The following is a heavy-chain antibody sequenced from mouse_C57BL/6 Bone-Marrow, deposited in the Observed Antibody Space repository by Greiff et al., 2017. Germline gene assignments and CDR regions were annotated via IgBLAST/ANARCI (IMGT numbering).Heavy chain of an antibody. CDR1: GYTFTSYG. V-gene: IGHV1-81*01. CDR2: IYPRSGNT. D-gene: IGHD2-5*01. Sequence: QVQLQQSGAELARPGASVKLSCKASGYTFTSYGISWVKQRTGQGLEWIGEIYPRSGNTYYNEKFKGKATLTADKSSSTAYMELRSLTSEDSAVYFCAREDYYSNNGWFAYWGQGTLVTVSA. CDR3: AREDYYSNNGWFAY. J-gene: IGHJ3*01.